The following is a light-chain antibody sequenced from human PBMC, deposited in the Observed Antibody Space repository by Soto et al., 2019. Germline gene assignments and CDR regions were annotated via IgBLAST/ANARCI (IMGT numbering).Light chain of an antibody. J-gene: IGKJ5*01. CDR3: QQYDNWPPLT. V-gene: IGKV3-15*01. CDR2: GAS. CDR1: QSVSSN. Sequence: EIVMTQSPATLSVSPGERATLSCRASQSVSSNLAWYQQKPGQAPRFLIYGASTRATGFPARFSGSGSGTEFTLTINNLQSEDFAFYYCQQYDNWPPLTFGQGTRLEIK.